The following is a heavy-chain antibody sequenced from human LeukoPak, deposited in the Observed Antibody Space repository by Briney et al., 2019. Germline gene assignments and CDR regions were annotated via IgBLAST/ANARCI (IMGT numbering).Heavy chain of an antibody. V-gene: IGHV4-30-4*01. Sequence: KSSETLSLTCTVSGGSISSGDYYWCWIRQPPGKGLEWIGYIYYSGSTYYNPSLKSRVTISVDTSKNQFSLKLSSVTAADTAVYYCARVGRIYYDSSGYTYYFDYWGQGTLVTVSS. CDR1: GGSISSGDYY. J-gene: IGHJ4*02. CDR3: ARVGRIYYDSSGYTYYFDY. CDR2: IYYSGST. D-gene: IGHD3-22*01.